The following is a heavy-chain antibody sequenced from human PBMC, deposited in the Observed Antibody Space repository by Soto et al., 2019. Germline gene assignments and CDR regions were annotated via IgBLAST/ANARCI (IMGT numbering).Heavy chain of an antibody. CDR1: GFTFSTYS. CDR2: ISDSSSYI. Sequence: EVQLVESGGGLVKPGGSLRLSCAASGFTFSTYSMNWVRQAPGKGLEWVSSISDSSSYIYYADSVKGRFTISRDNAKKSLYLQMNRLRAEDTAVYYCARYDSSGYYWPYYYYGMDVWGQGTTVTVSS. V-gene: IGHV3-21*01. CDR3: ARYDSSGYYWPYYYYGMDV. D-gene: IGHD3-22*01. J-gene: IGHJ6*02.